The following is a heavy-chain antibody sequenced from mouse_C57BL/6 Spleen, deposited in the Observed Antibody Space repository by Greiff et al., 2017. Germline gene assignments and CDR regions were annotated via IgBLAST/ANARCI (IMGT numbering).Heavy chain of an antibody. CDR2: ISDGGSYT. V-gene: IGHV5-4*01. J-gene: IGHJ1*03. CDR3: ARDPYYGSSYSWYFDV. CDR1: GFTFSSYA. Sequence: EVNLVESGGGLVKPGGSLKLSCAASGFTFSSYAMSWVRQTPEKRLEWVATISDGGSYTYYPDNVKGRFTISRDNAKNNLYLQMSHLKSEDTAMYYCARDPYYGSSYSWYFDVWGTGTTVTVSS. D-gene: IGHD1-1*01.